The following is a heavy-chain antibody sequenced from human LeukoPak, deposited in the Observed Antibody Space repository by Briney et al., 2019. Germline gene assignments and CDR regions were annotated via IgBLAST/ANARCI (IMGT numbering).Heavy chain of an antibody. CDR1: GGSISNYY. J-gene: IGHJ4*02. V-gene: IGHV4-4*07. Sequence: SETLSLTCTVSGGSISNYYWSWVRQPAGKGLEWIGRIYISGSTNYNPSLKSRVTISIDKSKNQFSLKLSSVTAADTAVYYCARFHGSGFYLDYWGQGTLVTVSS. CDR3: ARFHGSGFYLDY. D-gene: IGHD3-10*01. CDR2: IYISGST.